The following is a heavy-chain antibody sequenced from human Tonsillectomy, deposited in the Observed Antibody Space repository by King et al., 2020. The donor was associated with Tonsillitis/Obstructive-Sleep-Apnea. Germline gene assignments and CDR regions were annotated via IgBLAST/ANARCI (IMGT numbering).Heavy chain of an antibody. Sequence: VQLVESGGGLVKPGGSLRLSCAASGFTFSSFSMNWVRQAPGKGLEWVSSISSTGSYIYYADSVKGRLTISRDNARNSLHLQMDSLRPEDTAMYYCARDSDDAFDIWGQGTMVTVAS. J-gene: IGHJ3*02. CDR1: GFTFSSFS. CDR3: ARDSDDAFDI. CDR2: ISSTGSYI. V-gene: IGHV3-21*01.